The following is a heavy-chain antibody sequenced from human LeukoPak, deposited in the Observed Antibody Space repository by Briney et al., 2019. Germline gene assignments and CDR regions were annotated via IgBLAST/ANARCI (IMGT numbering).Heavy chain of an antibody. D-gene: IGHD3-22*01. V-gene: IGHV3-30*18. CDR3: AKGQGDSSGYYLQNYFDY. CDR2: ISYDGSNK. Sequence: PGRSLRLSCAASGFTFSSYGMHWVRQAPGKGLEWVAVISYDGSNKYYADSVKGRFTISRDNSKNTLYLQMNSLRAEDTAVYYCAKGQGDSSGYYLQNYFDYWGQGTLVTVSS. CDR1: GFTFSSYG. J-gene: IGHJ4*02.